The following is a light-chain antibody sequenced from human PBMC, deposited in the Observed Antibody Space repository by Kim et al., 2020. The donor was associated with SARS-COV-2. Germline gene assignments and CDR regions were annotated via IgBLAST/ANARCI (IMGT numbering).Light chain of an antibody. J-gene: IGKJ3*01. CDR2: KVS. CDR3: MQGTHWPFT. CDR1: QSRVYSDGNTY. Sequence: PAAISCRSCQSRVYSDGNTYLNWFHQRPGQSPRRLIYKVSNRDSGVPDRFSGSGSGTDFTLQISRVEAEDVGVYYCMQGTHWPFTFGPGTKVDIK. V-gene: IGKV2-30*01.